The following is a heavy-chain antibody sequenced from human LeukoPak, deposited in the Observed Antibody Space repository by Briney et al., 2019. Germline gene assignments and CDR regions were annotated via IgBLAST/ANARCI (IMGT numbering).Heavy chain of an antibody. Sequence: PGRSLRPSCAASGFTVSSNYMSWVRQAPGKGLEWVSVIYSGGSTYYADSVKGRFTISRDNSKNTLYLQMNSLRAEDTAVYYCARVSLSGSYYYAFDIWGQGTMVTVSS. CDR2: IYSGGST. CDR1: GFTVSSNY. V-gene: IGHV3-66*02. J-gene: IGHJ3*02. CDR3: ARVSLSGSYYYAFDI. D-gene: IGHD1-26*01.